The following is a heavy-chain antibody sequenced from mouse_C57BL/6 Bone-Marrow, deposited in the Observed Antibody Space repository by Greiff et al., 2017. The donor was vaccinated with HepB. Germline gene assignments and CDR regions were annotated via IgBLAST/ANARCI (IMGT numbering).Heavy chain of an antibody. CDR1: GFTFSSYA. J-gene: IGHJ4*01. V-gene: IGHV5-4*03. Sequence: EVKVVESGGALVKPGGSLKLSCAASGFTFSSYAMSWVRQTPEKRLEWVATISDGGSYTYYPDNVKGRFTISRDNAKNNLYLQMSHLKSEDTAMYYCARAPYGAMDYWGQGTSVTVSS. D-gene: IGHD1-1*02. CDR3: ARAPYGAMDY. CDR2: ISDGGSYT.